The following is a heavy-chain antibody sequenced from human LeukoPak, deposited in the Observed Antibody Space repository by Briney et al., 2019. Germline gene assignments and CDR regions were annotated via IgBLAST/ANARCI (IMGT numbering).Heavy chain of an antibody. Sequence: ASVKVSCKASGYTFTGYYMHWVRQAPGQGLEWMGWINPNSGGTNYAQKFQGRVTMTMDTSISTAYMELSRLRSDDTAVYYCARARITMVRGVTPNWFDPWGQGTLVTVSS. CDR3: ARARITMVRGVTPNWFDP. CDR2: INPNSGGT. J-gene: IGHJ5*02. V-gene: IGHV1-2*02. D-gene: IGHD3-10*01. CDR1: GYTFTGYY.